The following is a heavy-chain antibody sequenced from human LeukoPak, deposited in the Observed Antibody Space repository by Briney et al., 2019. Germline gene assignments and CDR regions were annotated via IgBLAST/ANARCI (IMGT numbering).Heavy chain of an antibody. CDR2: ISYDESNK. J-gene: IGHJ4*02. CDR3: ARDFPNYYFDY. V-gene: IGHV3-30-3*01. CDR1: EFSFSNFA. Sequence: GGSLRLSCAASEFSFSNFAMYWVRQPPGKGLEWVAVISYDESNKYYAASVKGRFTISRDNSKNTLYLQMNSLKTEDTSVYYCARDFPNYYFDYWGQGTLVTVSS. D-gene: IGHD1-1*01.